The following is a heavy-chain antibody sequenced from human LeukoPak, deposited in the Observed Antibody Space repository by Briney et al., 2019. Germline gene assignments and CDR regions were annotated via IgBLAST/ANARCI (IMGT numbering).Heavy chain of an antibody. CDR2: IYNTGRT. J-gene: IGHJ4*02. V-gene: IGHV4-59*08. Sequence: PSETLSLTCSVSGGSITNYYWSWIRQSPGKGLEWIGFIYNTGRTNYNPSLQSRVTMSIDTSKNQFSLKLSSVTAADTAVYYCARQGELAIDYWGQGTLVTVSS. CDR1: GGSITNYY. CDR3: ARQGELAIDY. D-gene: IGHD1-26*01.